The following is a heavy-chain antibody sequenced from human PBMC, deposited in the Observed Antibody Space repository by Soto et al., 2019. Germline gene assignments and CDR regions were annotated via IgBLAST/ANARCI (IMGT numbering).Heavy chain of an antibody. Sequence: PSETLSLTCAVSGGSISSGGYSWSWIRQPPGKGLEWIGYIYHSGSTYYNPSLKSRVTISVDRSKNQFSLKLSSVTAADTAVYYCARGAAARLWSLTNWFDPWGQGTLVTVSS. CDR1: GGSISSGGYS. CDR2: IYHSGST. D-gene: IGHD6-6*01. J-gene: IGHJ5*02. V-gene: IGHV4-30-2*01. CDR3: ARGAAARLWSLTNWFDP.